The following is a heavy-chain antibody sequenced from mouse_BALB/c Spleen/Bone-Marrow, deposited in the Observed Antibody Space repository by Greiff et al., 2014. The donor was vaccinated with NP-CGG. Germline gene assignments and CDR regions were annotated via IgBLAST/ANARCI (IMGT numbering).Heavy chain of an antibody. J-gene: IGHJ4*01. CDR1: GYTFSSYW. CDR2: ILPGSGST. CDR3: ARAHYVNYDAMDY. V-gene: IGHV1-9*01. D-gene: IGHD2-1*01. Sequence: VKLMESGAELMKPGASMKISCKATGYTFSSYWIEWVKQRPGHGLEWIGEILPGSGSTNYNERFKGKATFTADTSSNTAYMQLSSLTSEDSAVYYCARAHYVNYDAMDYWGQGTSVTVSS.